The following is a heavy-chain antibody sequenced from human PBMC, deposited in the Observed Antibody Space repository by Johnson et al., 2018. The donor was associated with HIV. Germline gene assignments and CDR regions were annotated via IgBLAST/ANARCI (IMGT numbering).Heavy chain of an antibody. CDR1: GFTFSTYG. V-gene: IGHV3-30*03. CDR2: ISYDGSNK. J-gene: IGHJ3*02. D-gene: IGHD6-6*01. Sequence: QVQLVESGGGLVQPGGSLRLSCAASGFTFSTYGMHWVRQAPGKGLEWVALISYDGSNKYYADSVKGRFTISRDNSKNTLYLQMNSLRAEDTAVYYCAFIEYSSLDAFDIWGQGTMVTVSS. CDR3: AFIEYSSLDAFDI.